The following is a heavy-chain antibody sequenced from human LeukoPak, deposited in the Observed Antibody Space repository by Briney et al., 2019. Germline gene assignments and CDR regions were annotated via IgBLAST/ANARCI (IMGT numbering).Heavy chain of an antibody. J-gene: IGHJ3*02. V-gene: IGHV3-30*01. CDR3: ARANIAVVPAASSLYTFDI. D-gene: IGHD2-2*01. Sequence: PGRSLRLSCAASGFTFSRYTLDWVRQAPGKGLEWVAEISYDGSKTYYADSVKGRFTISRDNSKNTLYLQMNSLRDEDTAVYYCARANIAVVPAASSLYTFDIWGQGTMVTVSS. CDR1: GFTFSRYT. CDR2: ISYDGSKT.